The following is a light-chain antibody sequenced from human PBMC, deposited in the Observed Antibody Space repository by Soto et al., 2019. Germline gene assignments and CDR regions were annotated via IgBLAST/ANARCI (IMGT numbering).Light chain of an antibody. J-gene: IGLJ2*01. V-gene: IGLV2-23*02. CDR1: SSDVGSYNL. Sequence: QSALTQPASVSGSPGQSITISCTGTSSDVGSYNLVSWYQQHPGKAPKLMIYEVSKRPSGVSNRFSGSKSGNTASLTISGLQAEDEADYYCFSYSGSSTVVFGGGTKLTAL. CDR2: EVS. CDR3: FSYSGSSTVV.